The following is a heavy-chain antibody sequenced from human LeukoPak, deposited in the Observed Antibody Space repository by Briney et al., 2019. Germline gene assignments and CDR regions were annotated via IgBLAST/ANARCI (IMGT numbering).Heavy chain of an antibody. CDR2: ISGSGAST. J-gene: IGHJ5*02. Sequence: GGSLGSSLAASGFTFSTYAMSGVPQAPGRGLEGVSAISGSGASTYYADSGKGRFTISRANFKNEISQRKNNLKTEDTAVYYCAKYLLGPGIAGKDWFDPWGQGTLVTVSS. CDR3: AKYLLGPGIAGKDWFDP. V-gene: IGHV3-23*01. D-gene: IGHD6-13*01. CDR1: GFTFSTYA.